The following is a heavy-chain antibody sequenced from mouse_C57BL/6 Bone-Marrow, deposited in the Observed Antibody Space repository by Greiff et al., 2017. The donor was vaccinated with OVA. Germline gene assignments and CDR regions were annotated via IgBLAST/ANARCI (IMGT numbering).Heavy chain of an antibody. V-gene: IGHV3-6*01. J-gene: IGHJ2*01. D-gene: IGHD2-4*01. CDR3: ARDPYDYPYFDY. Sequence: EVQLQESGPGLVKPSQSLSLTCSVTGYSITSGYYWNWIRQFPGNKLEWMGYISYDGSNNYNPSLKNRISITRDTSKNQFFLKLNSVTTEDTATYYCARDPYDYPYFDYWGQGTTLTVSS. CDR1: GYSITSGYY. CDR2: ISYDGSN.